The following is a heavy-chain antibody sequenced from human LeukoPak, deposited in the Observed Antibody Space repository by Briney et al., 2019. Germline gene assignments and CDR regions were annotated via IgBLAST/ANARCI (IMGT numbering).Heavy chain of an antibody. CDR2: ISYDGSNK. Sequence: GGSLRLSCAASGFTFSSYAMHWVRQAPGKGLEWVAVISYDGSNKYYADSVKGRFTISRDNSKNTLYLQMNSLRAEDTAVYYCARSPTVQGAFDIWGQGTMVTVSS. CDR1: GFTFSSYA. V-gene: IGHV3-30-3*01. D-gene: IGHD4-17*01. J-gene: IGHJ3*02. CDR3: ARSPTVQGAFDI.